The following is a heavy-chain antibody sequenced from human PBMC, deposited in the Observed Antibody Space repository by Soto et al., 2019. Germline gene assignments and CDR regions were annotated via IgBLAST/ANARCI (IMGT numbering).Heavy chain of an antibody. CDR2: ISSGSDFT. CDR3: ARARLTSTVTTGY. Sequence: QVQLVESAGGLVKPGGSLRLSCAASGFTFSDYYMNWIRQAPGKGLEWVSYISSGSDFTNYADSVKGRFTISRDNAKNSLYLQMNSLRAEDTAVYYCARARLTSTVTTGYWGQGTLVTVSS. D-gene: IGHD4-17*01. J-gene: IGHJ4*02. CDR1: GFTFSDYY. V-gene: IGHV3-11*05.